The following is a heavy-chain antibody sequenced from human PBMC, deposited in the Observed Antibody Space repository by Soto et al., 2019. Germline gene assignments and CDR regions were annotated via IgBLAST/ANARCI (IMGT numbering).Heavy chain of an antibody. CDR2: ISSSSSII. D-gene: IGHD2-15*01. V-gene: IGHV3-48*02. Sequence: EMQLVESGGGLVQRGGSLRLSCAASGFTVSSYSMNWVRQAPGKGLEWVSYISSSSSIIYYADSVKGRFTISRDNAKNSLYLQMNSLRDDETAVYYCARRSCSGGNCYFDYWGQGTLVTVSS. CDR3: ARRSCSGGNCYFDY. CDR1: GFTVSSYS. J-gene: IGHJ4*02.